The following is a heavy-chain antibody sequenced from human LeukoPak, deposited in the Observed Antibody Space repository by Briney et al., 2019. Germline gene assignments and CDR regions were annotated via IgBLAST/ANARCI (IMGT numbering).Heavy chain of an antibody. CDR1: GGSISSSNW. Sequence: SETLSLTCAVSGGSISSSNWWSWVRQPPGKGLEWMGSVYHSGTTYYNPSLQSRVGISADMSRNQFSLRLNSMTAADTAVYYCVRDDAEFGNRQWYFDLWGRGTLVIVSS. V-gene: IGHV4-4*02. CDR3: VRDDAEFGNRQWYFDL. D-gene: IGHD2-8*01. CDR2: VYHSGTT. J-gene: IGHJ2*01.